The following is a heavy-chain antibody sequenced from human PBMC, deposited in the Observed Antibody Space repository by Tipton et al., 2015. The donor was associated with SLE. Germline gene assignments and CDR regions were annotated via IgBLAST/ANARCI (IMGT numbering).Heavy chain of an antibody. V-gene: IGHV4-39*07. Sequence: TLSLTCTVSGGSISSGSYYWGWIRQSPGTGLEWIGNIYYRGGTYYNPSLTSRVTISVDTSKNQFSLTLSSVTAADTAVYYCARGGLGYSYYYYMDVWGKGTTVTVSS. D-gene: IGHD5-18*01. J-gene: IGHJ6*03. CDR2: IYYRGGT. CDR1: GGSISSGSYY. CDR3: ARGGLGYSYYYYMDV.